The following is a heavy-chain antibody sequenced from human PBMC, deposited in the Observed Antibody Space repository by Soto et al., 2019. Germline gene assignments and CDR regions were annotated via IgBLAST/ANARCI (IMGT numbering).Heavy chain of an antibody. CDR3: ARDLHSKIDFCSGYFGGAFDI. V-gene: IGHV3-7*03. J-gene: IGHJ3*02. D-gene: IGHD3-3*01. Sequence: GGSLRLSCAASGFTFSSYWMSWVRQAPGKGLEWVANIKQDGSEKYYVDSVKGRFTISRDNAKNSLYLQMNSLRAEDTAVYYCARDLHSKIDFCSGYFGGAFDIWGQGTMVTV. CDR2: IKQDGSEK. CDR1: GFTFSSYW.